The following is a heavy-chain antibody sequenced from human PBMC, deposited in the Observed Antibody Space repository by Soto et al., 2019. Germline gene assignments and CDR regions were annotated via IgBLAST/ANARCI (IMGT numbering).Heavy chain of an antibody. CDR2: INPNSGGT. D-gene: IGHD3-3*01. Sequence: ASVKVSCKASGYTFTGYYMHWVRQAPGQGLEWMGWINPNSGGTNYAQKFQGRVTMTRDTSISTAYMELSRLRSDDTAVYYCARDPITIFGVVIFDYWGQGTLVTVSS. CDR1: GYTFTGYY. V-gene: IGHV1-2*02. J-gene: IGHJ4*02. CDR3: ARDPITIFGVVIFDY.